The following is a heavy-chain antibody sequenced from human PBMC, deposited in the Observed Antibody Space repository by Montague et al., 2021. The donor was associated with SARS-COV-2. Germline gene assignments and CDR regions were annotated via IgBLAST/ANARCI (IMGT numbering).Heavy chain of an antibody. J-gene: IGHJ1*01. CDR3: AHRGGLGAI. V-gene: IGHV4-59*04. CDR1: GGSISSYY. Sequence: SETLSLTCTVSGGSISSYYWSWIRQPPGKGLEWIGSNYHDGSTYYNPSLWSRITMSVDTAKNQFSLRLTSVTAADTAVYYCAHRGGLGAIWGQGTLVTVSS. CDR2: NYHDGST. D-gene: IGHD3-10*01.